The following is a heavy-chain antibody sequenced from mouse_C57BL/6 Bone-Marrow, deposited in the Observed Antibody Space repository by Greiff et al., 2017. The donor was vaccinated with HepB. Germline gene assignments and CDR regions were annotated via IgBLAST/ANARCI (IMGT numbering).Heavy chain of an antibody. J-gene: IGHJ2*01. CDR1: GYAFSSSW. Sequence: QVQLKQSGPELVKPGASVKISCKASGYAFSSSWMNWVKQRPGKGLEWIGRIYPGDGDTNYNGKFKGKATLTADKSSSTAYMQLSSLTSEDSAVYFCAPTVVAHFDYWGQGTTLTVSS. CDR3: APTVVAHFDY. V-gene: IGHV1-82*01. D-gene: IGHD1-1*01. CDR2: IYPGDGDT.